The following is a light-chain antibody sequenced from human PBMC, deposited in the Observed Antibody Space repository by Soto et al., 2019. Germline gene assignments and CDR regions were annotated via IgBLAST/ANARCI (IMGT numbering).Light chain of an antibody. V-gene: IGKV3-20*01. CDR3: QQYGSAPLT. CDR1: QSVSSSY. CDR2: DAS. J-gene: IGKJ4*01. Sequence: ETMLTQSPGTLSLSQGERATLSCRASQSVSSSYLAWYQQKPGQAPRLLIYDASSRATGIPDRFSGSGSGTDFTLTISRLEPEDFAVFYCQQYGSAPLTCGGGTK.